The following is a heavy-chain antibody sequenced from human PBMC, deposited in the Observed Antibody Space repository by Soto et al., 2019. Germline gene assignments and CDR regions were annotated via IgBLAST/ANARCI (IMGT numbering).Heavy chain of an antibody. D-gene: IGHD6-13*01. CDR1: GFTFSSYA. Sequence: GGSLRLSCSASGFTFSSYAMHWVRQAPGKGLEYVSAISSNGGSTYYADSMKGRFTISRDNSKNTLYLQMSSLRAEDTAVYYCVKEGTIAAALLFDYWGQGTLVTVSS. CDR3: VKEGTIAAALLFDY. J-gene: IGHJ4*02. CDR2: ISSNGGST. V-gene: IGHV3-64D*08.